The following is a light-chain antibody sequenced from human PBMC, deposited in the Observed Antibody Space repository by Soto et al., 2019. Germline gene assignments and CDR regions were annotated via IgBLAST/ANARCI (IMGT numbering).Light chain of an antibody. CDR3: QQYNNWPPWT. J-gene: IGKJ1*01. V-gene: IGKV3-15*01. CDR2: GAS. CDR1: QIVSSN. Sequence: DIVMTQSPATLSASPGERVTFSCRASQIVSSNLAWYQQKPGQAPRLLIYGASNRATGIPARFSGSGSGREFTLTTSDLQADDIAAYYCQQYNNWPPWTFGQGTKVDIK.